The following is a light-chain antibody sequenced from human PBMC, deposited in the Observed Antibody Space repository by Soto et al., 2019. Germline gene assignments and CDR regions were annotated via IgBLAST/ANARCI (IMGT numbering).Light chain of an antibody. CDR3: QQYNSYSQT. V-gene: IGKV1-5*01. CDR1: HGISSW. J-gene: IGKJ1*01. Sequence: ILMTQFPCTLCAYVGAPIPLPLLASHGISSWLAWYQQKPGKAPKLLIYDASSLESGVPSRFSGSGSGTEFTLTISSLQPDDFATYYCQQYNSYSQTFGQGTKVDIK. CDR2: DAS.